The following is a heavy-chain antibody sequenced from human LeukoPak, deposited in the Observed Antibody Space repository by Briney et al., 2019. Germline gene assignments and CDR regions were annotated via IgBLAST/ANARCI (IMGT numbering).Heavy chain of an antibody. J-gene: IGHJ4*02. CDR3: ARVGYYESSGYYEY. V-gene: IGHV1-2*06. CDR1: GYTLTDYY. D-gene: IGHD3-22*01. CDR2: INPNSGGT. Sequence: ASVKVSCKASGYTLTDYYMHWVRQAPGQGLEWMGRINPNSGGTNYARKFQGRVTMTRDTSISTVYMELSRLRSDDTAVYYCARVGYYESSGYYEYWGQGTLVTVSS.